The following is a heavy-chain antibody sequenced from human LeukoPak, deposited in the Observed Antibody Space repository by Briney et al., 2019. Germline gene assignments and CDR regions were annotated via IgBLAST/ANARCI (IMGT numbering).Heavy chain of an antibody. CDR3: ARDVSRLEGWFGESHAFDI. J-gene: IGHJ3*02. D-gene: IGHD3-10*01. V-gene: IGHV4-4*07. Sequence: PSETLSLTCTVSGGSISSYYWSWIRQPAGKGLEWIGRIYTSGSTNYNPSLKSRVTMSVDTSKNQFSLKLSSVTAADTAVYYCARDVSRLEGWFGESHAFDIWGQGTMVTVSS. CDR2: IYTSGST. CDR1: GGSISSYY.